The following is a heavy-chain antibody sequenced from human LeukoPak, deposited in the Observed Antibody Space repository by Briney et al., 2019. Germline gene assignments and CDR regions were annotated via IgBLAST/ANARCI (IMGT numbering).Heavy chain of an antibody. CDR3: AREHAAAGTVFDY. J-gene: IGHJ4*02. CDR1: GLTSSSYW. Sequence: PGESLRLSCAASGLTSSSYWMHWVRQAPGKGLVWVSRINSDGSSTSYADSVRGRFIVSRDNGKNTLYLQMNSLRAEDTAVYYCAREHAAAGTVFDYWGQGTLVTVSS. CDR2: INSDGSST. V-gene: IGHV3-74*01. D-gene: IGHD6-13*01.